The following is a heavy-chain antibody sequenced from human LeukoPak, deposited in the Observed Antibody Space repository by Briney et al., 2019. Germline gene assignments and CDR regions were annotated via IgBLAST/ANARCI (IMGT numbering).Heavy chain of an antibody. CDR3: ARDRAVAAGWYFDL. CDR1: GYTFTSYY. D-gene: IGHD6-19*01. V-gene: IGHV1-46*01. CDR2: INPSGGST. J-gene: IGHJ2*01. Sequence: GASVKVSCKASGYTFTSYYMHWVRQAPGQGLEWMGIINPSGGSTSYAQKFQGRVTMTRDMSTSTAYMELRSLRSDDTAVYYCARDRAVAAGWYFDLWGRGTLVTVSS.